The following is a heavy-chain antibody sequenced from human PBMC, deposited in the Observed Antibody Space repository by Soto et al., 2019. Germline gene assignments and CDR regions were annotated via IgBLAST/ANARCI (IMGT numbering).Heavy chain of an antibody. Sequence: SETLSLTCSVSGDSMNSEYWTWIRQPPGKGLEWIGYIFPTGTTNYNPSLKSRVIISVDRSKNEFSLDLFSPTAADTATYYFARCMGYDERGHFHPTFDRWGQGTRVTVSS. D-gene: IGHD3-22*01. CDR2: IFPTGTT. J-gene: IGHJ4*02. CDR1: GDSMNSEY. CDR3: ARCMGYDERGHFHPTFDR. V-gene: IGHV4-59*12.